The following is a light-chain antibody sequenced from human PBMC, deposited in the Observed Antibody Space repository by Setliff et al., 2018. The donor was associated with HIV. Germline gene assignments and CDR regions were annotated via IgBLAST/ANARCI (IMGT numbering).Light chain of an antibody. CDR1: QSVSIY. CDR3: QQRSKWPPT. J-gene: IGKJ1*01. V-gene: IGKV3-11*01. Sequence: EIVLTQSPATLSLSPGERATLSCRASQSVSIYLAWFQQKPGQAPRLLFYDTSNRATGIPARFIGSGSGTDFTLTISSLEPEDFAVYYCQQRSKWPPTFGRGTKVDIK. CDR2: DTS.